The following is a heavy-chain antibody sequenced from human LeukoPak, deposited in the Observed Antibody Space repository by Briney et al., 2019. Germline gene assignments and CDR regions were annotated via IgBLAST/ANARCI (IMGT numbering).Heavy chain of an antibody. Sequence: PGGSLRLSCAASGFTFSSYSMNWVRQAPGKGLEWVSSISSSSSYIYYADSVKGRFTISRDNAKNSLYLQMNSLRAEDTAVYYCARDNAEWLRTWGSFDYWGQGTLVTVSS. V-gene: IGHV3-21*01. CDR1: GFTFSSYS. J-gene: IGHJ4*02. CDR3: ARDNAEWLRTWGSFDY. CDR2: ISSSSSYI. D-gene: IGHD5-12*01.